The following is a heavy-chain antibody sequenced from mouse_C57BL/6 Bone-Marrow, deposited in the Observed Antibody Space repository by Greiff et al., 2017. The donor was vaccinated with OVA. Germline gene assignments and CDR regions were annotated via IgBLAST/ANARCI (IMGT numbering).Heavy chain of an antibody. D-gene: IGHD1-2*01. Sequence: EVMLVESGGGLVKPGGSLKLSCAASGFTFSSYAMSWVRQTPEKRLEWVATISDGGSYTYYPDNVKVRFTISRDNAKNNLYLQMSHLKSEDTAMYYCARDLGYLAMDYWGQGTSVTVSS. V-gene: IGHV5-4*01. J-gene: IGHJ4*01. CDR1: GFTFSSYA. CDR2: ISDGGSYT. CDR3: ARDLGYLAMDY.